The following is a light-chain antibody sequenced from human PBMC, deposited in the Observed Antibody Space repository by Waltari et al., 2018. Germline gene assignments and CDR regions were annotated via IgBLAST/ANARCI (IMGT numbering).Light chain of an antibody. V-gene: IGLV2-11*01. Sequence: QSALTQPRSVSGSPGQSVTISCTGTSSDVGGYNYVSWYQQHPGKAPKLMIYDVTKRPSGVPDRFSASKSCNTASLTISGLQAEDEADYYCCSYAGDYTWVFGGGTSVTVL. CDR2: DVT. J-gene: IGLJ3*02. CDR1: SSDVGGYNY. CDR3: CSYAGDYTWV.